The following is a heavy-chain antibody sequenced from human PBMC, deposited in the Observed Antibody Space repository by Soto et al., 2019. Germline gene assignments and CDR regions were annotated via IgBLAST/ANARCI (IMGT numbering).Heavy chain of an antibody. J-gene: IGHJ4*02. CDR2: IKQDGSEK. CDR3: ARVGGFYDILTGYYSVGPFDY. CDR1: RFTFSSYW. Sequence: PAVSLRISCAAARFTFSSYWISWVRQTQGKGLEWVANIKQDGSEKYYVDFVKGRFTISRDNAKNSLYLQMNSLRAEDTAVYYCARVGGFYDILTGYYSVGPFDYWGQGT. D-gene: IGHD3-9*01. V-gene: IGHV3-7*01.